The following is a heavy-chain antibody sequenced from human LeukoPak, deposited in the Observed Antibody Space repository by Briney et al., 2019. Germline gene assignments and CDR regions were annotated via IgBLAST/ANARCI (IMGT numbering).Heavy chain of an antibody. CDR2: IYYSGST. CDR1: GGSISSYY. D-gene: IGHD3-16*02. CDR3: ARDFAPALGYDYVWGSYRQEGAFDI. V-gene: IGHV4-59*01. Sequence: SETLSLTCTVSGGSISSYYWSWIRQPPGKGQEWIGYIYYSGSTNYNPSLKSRVTISVDTSKNQFSLKLSSVTAADTAVYYCARDFAPALGYDYVWGSYRQEGAFDIWGQGTMVTVSS. J-gene: IGHJ3*02.